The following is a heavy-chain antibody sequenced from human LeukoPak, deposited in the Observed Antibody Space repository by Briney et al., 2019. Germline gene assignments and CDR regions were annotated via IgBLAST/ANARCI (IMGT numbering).Heavy chain of an antibody. V-gene: IGHV3-49*04. Sequence: SGRSLRLSCLASGFTFADYGLSWVRQAPGMGLEWVAFTRSKLYGGAPEYDASVRGRFSVSREDSTSIAYLQMNSLKTEDTAVYYCARGRTVTGAKYYFDYWSQGTLVTASS. CDR1: GFTFADYG. D-gene: IGHD3/OR15-3a*01. CDR2: TRSKLYGGAP. J-gene: IGHJ4*02. CDR3: ARGRTVTGAKYYFDY.